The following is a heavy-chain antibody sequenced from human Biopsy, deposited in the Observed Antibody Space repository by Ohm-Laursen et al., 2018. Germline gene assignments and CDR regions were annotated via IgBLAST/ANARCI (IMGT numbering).Heavy chain of an antibody. V-gene: IGHV1-2*02. CDR1: VYTLTGYK. Sequence: ASPYASSKASVYTLTGYKVRCVSQAPGQGVGWMGWINAKIGDPNYAQKFQGRVTMTRDTSISTAYVDLSSLRSDDTAVYYFTRGGYYYDSLAYYYWSDPWGQGTLVTVSS. D-gene: IGHD3-22*01. CDR2: INAKIGDP. J-gene: IGHJ5*02. CDR3: TRGGYYYDSLAYYYWSDP.